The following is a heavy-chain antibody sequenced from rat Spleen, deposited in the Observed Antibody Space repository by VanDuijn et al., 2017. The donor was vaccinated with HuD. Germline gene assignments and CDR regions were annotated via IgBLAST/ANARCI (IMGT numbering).Heavy chain of an antibody. CDR2: INTDGGTT. J-gene: IGHJ2*01. D-gene: IGHD1-11*01. V-gene: IGHV5-58*01. Sequence: EVQLVETGGGLVQPGRSLKLSCVASGFTFSSYWMYWIRQGPGKGLEWISSINTDGGTTYYPDSVKGRFTISRDNAENTVFLQMNSLRSEETATYYGAKDREGGYAFEDWGQGVMVTVSS. CDR3: AKDREGGYAFED. CDR1: GFTFSSYW.